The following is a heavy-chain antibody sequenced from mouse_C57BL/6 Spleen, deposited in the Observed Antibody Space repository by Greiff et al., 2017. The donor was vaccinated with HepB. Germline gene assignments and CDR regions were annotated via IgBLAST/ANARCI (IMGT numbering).Heavy chain of an antibody. Sequence: QVQLKQSGPGLVAPSQSLSITCTVSGFSLTSYGVHWVRQPPGKGLEWLVVIWSDGSTTYNSALKSRLSISKDNSKSQVFLKMNSLQTDDTAMYYCARLYGYDGLYAMDYWGQGTSVTVSS. J-gene: IGHJ4*01. V-gene: IGHV2-6*03. D-gene: IGHD2-2*01. CDR2: IWSDGST. CDR3: ARLYGYDGLYAMDY. CDR1: GFSLTSYG.